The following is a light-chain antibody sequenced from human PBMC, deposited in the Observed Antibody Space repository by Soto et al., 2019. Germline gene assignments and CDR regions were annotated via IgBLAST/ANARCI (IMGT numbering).Light chain of an antibody. CDR1: QSVSSSY. CDR3: QQYNNWPRT. CDR2: GAS. Sequence: EIVFTQSPGTLSLSPGERPTLSYVTSQSVSSSYLAWYQQKPGQAPRLLIYGASTRATGIPARFSGSGSGTEFTLTISSLQSEDFAVYYCQQYNNWPRTFGQGTKVDIK. V-gene: IGKV3-15*01. J-gene: IGKJ1*01.